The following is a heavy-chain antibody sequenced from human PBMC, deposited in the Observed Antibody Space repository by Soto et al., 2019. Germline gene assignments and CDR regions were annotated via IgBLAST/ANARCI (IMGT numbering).Heavy chain of an antibody. CDR2: IWYDGSNK. V-gene: IGHV3-33*01. Sequence: QVQLVESGGGVVQPGRSLRLSCAASGFTFSSYGMHWVRQAPGKGLEWVAVIWYDGSNKYYADSVKGRFTISRDNSKNTLYLQMNSLRAEDTAVYYCASAYGSHGSNNWFDPWGQGTLFTVSS. CDR1: GFTFSSYG. J-gene: IGHJ5*02. D-gene: IGHD3-10*01. CDR3: ASAYGSHGSNNWFDP.